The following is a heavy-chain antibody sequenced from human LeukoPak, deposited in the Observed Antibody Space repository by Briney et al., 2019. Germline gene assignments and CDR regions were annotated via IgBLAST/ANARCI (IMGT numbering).Heavy chain of an antibody. CDR1: GFTFSSYA. V-gene: IGHV3-23*01. Sequence: GGSLRLSCAASGFTFSSYAMSWVRRAPGKGLEWVSVISGGGGTTYYADSVKGRFTISRDNSKNTLYLQIKSLRAEDTAVYYCAKRAQDIVVAPAPHWGQGTLVTVSS. CDR2: ISGGGGTT. CDR3: AKRAQDIVVAPAPH. D-gene: IGHD2-2*01. J-gene: IGHJ4*02.